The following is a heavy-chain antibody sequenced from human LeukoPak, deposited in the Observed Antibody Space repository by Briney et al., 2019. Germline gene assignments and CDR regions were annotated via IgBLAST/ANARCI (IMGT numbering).Heavy chain of an antibody. V-gene: IGHV3-30*04. CDR3: ARGVRIAVAGYIDY. J-gene: IGHJ4*02. CDR1: GFTFSTYA. Sequence: AGRSLRLSCAASGFTFSTYAMHWVRQAPGKGLEWVAAISYDGPNKRYADSVKGRFTISRDNSKNTLYLQMNSLRAEDTAVYYCARGVRIAVAGYIDYWGQGTLVTVSS. D-gene: IGHD6-13*01. CDR2: ISYDGPNK.